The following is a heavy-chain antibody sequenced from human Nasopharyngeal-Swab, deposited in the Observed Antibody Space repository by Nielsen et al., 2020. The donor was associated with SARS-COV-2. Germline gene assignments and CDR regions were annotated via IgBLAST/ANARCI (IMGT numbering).Heavy chain of an antibody. V-gene: IGHV3-48*04. J-gene: IGHJ4*02. Sequence: WIRQPPGKGPEWVSYISSSSSTIYYADSVKGRFTISRDNAKNSLYLQMNSLRAEDTAVYYCARAVDIVVVVAASDYWGQGTLVTVSS. D-gene: IGHD2-15*01. CDR3: ARAVDIVVVVAASDY. CDR2: ISSSSSTI.